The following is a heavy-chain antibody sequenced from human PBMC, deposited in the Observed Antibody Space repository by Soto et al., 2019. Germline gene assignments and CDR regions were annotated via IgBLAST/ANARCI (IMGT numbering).Heavy chain of an antibody. CDR2: IYYSGST. CDR1: GGSISSYY. Sequence: ASETLSLTCTVSGGSISSYYWSWIRQPPGKGLEWIGYIYYSGSTNYNPSLKSRVTISVDTSKNQFSLKLSSVTAADTAVYYCARTFRYFDWLGPYYVDVWGKGTTVTVSS. V-gene: IGHV4-59*08. J-gene: IGHJ6*03. CDR3: ARTFRYFDWLGPYYVDV. D-gene: IGHD3-9*01.